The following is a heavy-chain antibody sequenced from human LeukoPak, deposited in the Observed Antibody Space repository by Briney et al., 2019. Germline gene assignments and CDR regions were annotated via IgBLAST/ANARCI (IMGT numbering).Heavy chain of an antibody. D-gene: IGHD5-24*01. V-gene: IGHV4-61*05. CDR1: GGSISSSSYY. CDR2: IYYSGST. J-gene: IGHJ4*02. Sequence: PSETLSLTCTVSGGSISSSSYYWGWIRQPPGKGLEWIGYIYYSGSTNYNPSLKSRVTISVDTSKNQFSLKLSSVTAADTAVYYCARVGDGYNSWGQGTLVTVSS. CDR3: ARVGDGYNS.